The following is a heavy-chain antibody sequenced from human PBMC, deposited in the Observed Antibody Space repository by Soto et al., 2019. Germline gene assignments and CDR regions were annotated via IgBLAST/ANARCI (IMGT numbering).Heavy chain of an antibody. D-gene: IGHD1-26*01. CDR3: ARGLEWELLLDVFDI. CDR2: IYYSGST. V-gene: IGHV4-31*03. CDR1: GGSITSGVYY. J-gene: IGHJ3*02. Sequence: QVQLQESGPGLVKPSQTLSLTCTVSGGSITSGVYYWSWIRQHPGKGLEWIGYIYYSGSTFCNPSLKSRVTISVDTSKNQFSLKLSSVTAADTAVYFCARGLEWELLLDVFDIWGQGTMVTVSS.